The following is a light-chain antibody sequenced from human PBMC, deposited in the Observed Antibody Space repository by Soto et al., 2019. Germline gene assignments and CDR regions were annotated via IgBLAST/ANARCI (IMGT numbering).Light chain of an antibody. CDR2: DVS. J-gene: IGLJ2*01. CDR1: SSDVGAFNY. V-gene: IGLV2-14*01. CDR3: STYTTSSTPV. Sequence: QSALTQPASVSGSPGQSITISCTGTSSDVGAFNYVSWYQQNPGKAPKLMIYDVSDRPSGVSNRFSGSKSGDTASLTISGLQAEDEAHYYCSTYTTSSTPVFGGGTKVTVL.